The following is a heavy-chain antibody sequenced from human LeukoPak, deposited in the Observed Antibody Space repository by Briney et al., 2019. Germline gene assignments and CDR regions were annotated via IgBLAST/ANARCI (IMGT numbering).Heavy chain of an antibody. CDR1: GFTFSSYS. CDR2: ISSSSSYI. CDR3: ARTLGGYSYGYVGYYFDY. D-gene: IGHD5-18*01. J-gene: IGHJ4*02. Sequence: GGSLRLSCAASGFTFSSYSMNWVRQAPGKGLEWVSSISSSSSYIYCADSVKGRFTISRDNAKNSLYLQMNSLRAEDTAVYYCARTLGGYSYGYVGYYFDYWGQGTLVTVSS. V-gene: IGHV3-21*01.